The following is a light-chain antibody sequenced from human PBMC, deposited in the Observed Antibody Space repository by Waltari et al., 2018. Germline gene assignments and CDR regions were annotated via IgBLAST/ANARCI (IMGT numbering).Light chain of an antibody. CDR1: QSIAKF. CDR3: QQSYSDSPYT. Sequence: IQMTQSPSSLSASIGERVTLTCRASQSIAKFLNWYQQQPGQAPSLLIYAASTLQRGVPPRFTGSGSVTDFTLTSSSLQPEDFGTYYCQQSYSDSPYTFGQGTKLEI. V-gene: IGKV1-39*01. J-gene: IGKJ2*01. CDR2: AAS.